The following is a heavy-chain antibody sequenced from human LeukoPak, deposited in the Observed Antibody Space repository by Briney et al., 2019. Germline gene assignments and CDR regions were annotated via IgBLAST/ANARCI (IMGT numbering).Heavy chain of an antibody. CDR2: ISAYNGNT. V-gene: IGHV1-18*01. J-gene: IGHJ3*01. Sequence: ASVKVSCKASGYTFTSYGISWVRQAPGQGLEWMGWISAYNGNTNYAQKVQGRVTMTTDTSTSTAYMGLRSLRSDDTAVYYCARDRFSSVVGATGTWGQGTMVTVSS. CDR3: ARDRFSSVVGATGT. CDR1: GYTFTSYG. D-gene: IGHD1-26*01.